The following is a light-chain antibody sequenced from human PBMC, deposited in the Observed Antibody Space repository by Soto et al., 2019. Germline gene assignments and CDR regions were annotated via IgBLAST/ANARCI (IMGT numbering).Light chain of an antibody. V-gene: IGKV1-39*01. Sequence: DIQVTQSPSSLSASVGDRVTITCRASQSINNYLNWYQQKPGKAPKLLIYAASSLQSGVPSRFSGSGSWTDVSLTITSLQPEDFATYYCQQSYSTPPITFGQGTRLEI. J-gene: IGKJ5*01. CDR2: AAS. CDR3: QQSYSTPPIT. CDR1: QSINNY.